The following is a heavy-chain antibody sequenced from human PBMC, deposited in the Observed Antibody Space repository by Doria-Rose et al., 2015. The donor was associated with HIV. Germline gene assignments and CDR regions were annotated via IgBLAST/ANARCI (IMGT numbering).Heavy chain of an antibody. J-gene: IGHJ4*02. CDR1: GVSLSSPGMG. CDR3: ARIKSSRWYHKYYFDF. CDR2: ILSDDER. Sequence: QVTLKESGPVLVKPTETLTLTCTVSGVSLSSPGMGVSWIRQPPGKALEWLANILSDDERSYNTSLKSRLTISRGTPKSQVVLTMTDMDPVDTATYYCARIKSSRWYHKYYFDFWGQGTLVIVSA. V-gene: IGHV2-26*01. D-gene: IGHD6-13*01.